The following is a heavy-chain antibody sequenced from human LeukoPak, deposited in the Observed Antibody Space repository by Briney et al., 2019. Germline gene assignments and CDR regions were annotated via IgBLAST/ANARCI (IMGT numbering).Heavy chain of an antibody. CDR1: GFTFSNYW. CDR3: ARVQYSSGSGSPRPFDY. D-gene: IGHD3-10*01. J-gene: IGHJ4*02. Sequence: PGGSLRLSCAASGFTFSNYWMHWVRQAPGKGLVWVSRINSDGSSTTYADFVKGRFTVSRDNAKNTLYLQMNSLRAEDTAVYYCARVQYSSGSGSPRPFDYWDQGTLVTVSS. V-gene: IGHV3-74*01. CDR2: INSDGSST.